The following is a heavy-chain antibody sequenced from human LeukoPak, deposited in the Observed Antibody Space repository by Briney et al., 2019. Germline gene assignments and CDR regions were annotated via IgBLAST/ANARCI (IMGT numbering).Heavy chain of an antibody. J-gene: IGHJ5*02. CDR3: ARERDEYSSSFRWFDP. CDR2: ISSNGGST. D-gene: IGHD6-6*01. V-gene: IGHV3-64*01. CDR1: GFTFSSYG. Sequence: GGSLRPSCAASGFTFSSYGMHWVRQAPGKGLEYVSAISSNGGSTYYANSVKGRFTISRDNSKNTLYLQMGSLRAEDMAVYYCARERDEYSSSFRWFDPWGQGTLVTVSS.